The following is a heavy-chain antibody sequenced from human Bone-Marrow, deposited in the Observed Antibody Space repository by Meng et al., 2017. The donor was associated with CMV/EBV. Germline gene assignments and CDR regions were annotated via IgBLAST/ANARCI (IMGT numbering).Heavy chain of an antibody. J-gene: IGHJ4*02. CDR1: GGSISSYY. Sequence: GSLRLSCTVSGGSISSYYWSWIRQPPGKGLEWIGYIYYSGSTNYNPSLKSRATISVDTSKNQFSLKLSSVTAADTAVYYCARTLGYCSSTSCYLPAYFDYWGQGTLVSVSS. D-gene: IGHD2-2*01. CDR3: ARTLGYCSSTSCYLPAYFDY. CDR2: IYYSGST. V-gene: IGHV4-59*01.